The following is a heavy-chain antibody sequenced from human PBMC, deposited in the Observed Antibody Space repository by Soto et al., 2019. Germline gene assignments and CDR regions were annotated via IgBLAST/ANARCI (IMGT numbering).Heavy chain of an antibody. CDR2: RSYDGSNK. D-gene: IGHD3-16*01. V-gene: IGHV3-30-3*01. J-gene: IGHJ4*02. Sequence: QVQLVESGGGVVQPGRSLRLSCAASGFTFSSYAMHWVRQAPGKGMEWVAVRSYDGSNKYYADSVKGRFTTSRDNSKNPLFLQMNSLRAEDTAVYYCARTAGAMIYFDYWGQGTLVTVSS. CDR3: ARTAGAMIYFDY. CDR1: GFTFSSYA.